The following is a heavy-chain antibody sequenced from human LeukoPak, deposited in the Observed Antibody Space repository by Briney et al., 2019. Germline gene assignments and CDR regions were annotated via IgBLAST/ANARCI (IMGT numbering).Heavy chain of an antibody. CDR3: ACSLFGELPSLGY. J-gene: IGHJ4*02. CDR1: GFTFSSYS. Sequence: GGSLRLSCAASGFTFSSYSMNWVRQAPGKGLEWVSSISSSSSYIYYADSVKGRFTISRDNAKNSLYLQMNSLRAEDTAVYYCACSLFGELPSLGYWGQRTLVTVSS. D-gene: IGHD3-10*02. CDR2: ISSSSSYI. V-gene: IGHV3-21*01.